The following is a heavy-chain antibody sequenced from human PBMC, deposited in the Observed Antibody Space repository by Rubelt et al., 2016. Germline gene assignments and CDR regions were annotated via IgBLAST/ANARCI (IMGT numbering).Heavy chain of an antibody. D-gene: IGHD4-17*01. Sequence: GLEWISVIYTGGSTYYADSVKGRFTISRDNSKNTVYLQMNSLRAEDTAVYYCARGDGDDRGWDFYYYGLDVWGQGTTVTVSS. CDR3: ARGDGDDRGWDFYYYGLDV. V-gene: IGHV3-53*01. J-gene: IGHJ6*02. CDR2: IYTGGST.